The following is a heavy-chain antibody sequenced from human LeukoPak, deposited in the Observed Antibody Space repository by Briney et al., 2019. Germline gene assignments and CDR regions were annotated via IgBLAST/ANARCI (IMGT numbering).Heavy chain of an antibody. CDR3: ARDRSSRTSGMDV. CDR2: IYYSGST. Sequence: SQTLSLTCTVSGGSISSGDYYWSWIRQPPGKGLEWIGYIYYSGSTYYNPSLKSRVTISVDTSKNQFSLKLSSVTAADTAVYYCARDRSSRTSGMDVWGQGTTVTVSS. D-gene: IGHD2-2*01. CDR1: GGSISSGDYY. J-gene: IGHJ6*02. V-gene: IGHV4-30-4*01.